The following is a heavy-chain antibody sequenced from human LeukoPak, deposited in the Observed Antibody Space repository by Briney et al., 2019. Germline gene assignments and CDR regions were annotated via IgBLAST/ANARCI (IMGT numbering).Heavy chain of an antibody. CDR2: INHSGST. CDR3: ASLMYYYDSSGYYYRAIDY. D-gene: IGHD3-22*01. J-gene: IGHJ4*02. V-gene: IGHV4-34*01. CDR1: GGSFSGYY. Sequence: SETLSLTCAVYGGSFSGYYWSWIRQPPGKGLEWIGEINHSGSTNYNPSLKSRVTISVDTSKNQFSLKLSSVTAADTAVYYCASLMYYYDSSGYYYRAIDYWGQGTLVTVSS.